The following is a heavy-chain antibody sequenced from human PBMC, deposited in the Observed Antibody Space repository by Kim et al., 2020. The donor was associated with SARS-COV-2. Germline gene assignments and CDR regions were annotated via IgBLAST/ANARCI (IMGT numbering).Heavy chain of an antibody. J-gene: IGHJ5*02. Sequence: PSLKSRVPISVDTSKNQFSLKLSSVTAADTAVYYCARRSRGVTTIGWFVPWGQGTLVTVSS. D-gene: IGHD5-12*01. V-gene: IGHV4-39*01. CDR3: ARRSRGVTTIGWFVP.